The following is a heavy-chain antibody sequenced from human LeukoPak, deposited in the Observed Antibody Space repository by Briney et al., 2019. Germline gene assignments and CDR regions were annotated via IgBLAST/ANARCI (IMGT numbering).Heavy chain of an antibody. Sequence: ASVKVSCKASGYTFTGYYMHWVRQAPGQGPEWMGWINPNSGGTNYAQKFQGRVTMTRDTSISTAYMELSRLRSDDTAVYYCARGGPIYDSSGYYLEVDYWGQGTLVTVSS. CDR1: GYTFTGYY. V-gene: IGHV1-2*02. CDR3: ARGGPIYDSSGYYLEVDY. CDR2: INPNSGGT. D-gene: IGHD3-22*01. J-gene: IGHJ4*02.